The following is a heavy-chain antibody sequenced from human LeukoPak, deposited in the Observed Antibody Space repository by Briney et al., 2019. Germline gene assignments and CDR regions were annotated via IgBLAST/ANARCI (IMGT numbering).Heavy chain of an antibody. D-gene: IGHD1-26*01. CDR3: ARASAIVGASIFAS. CDR2: INPSAVST. CDR1: VYAFTTYY. Sequence: ASVKVSSKACVYAFTTYYKQWVQQAPGQGLEWMGIINPSAVSTNYAQKFQGTVTMSRDTSTSAVYMSRSGLRSEDTAVYYCARASAIVGASIFASWGQGTLVTVSS. J-gene: IGHJ4*02. V-gene: IGHV1-46*01.